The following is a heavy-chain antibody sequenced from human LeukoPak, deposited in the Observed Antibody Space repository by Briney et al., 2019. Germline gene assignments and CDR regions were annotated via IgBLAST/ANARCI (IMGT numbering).Heavy chain of an antibody. CDR1: GFTFDDYA. CDR3: ARYYYYDSSGTMGFDY. J-gene: IGHJ4*02. D-gene: IGHD3-22*01. CDR2: INWNSGSI. V-gene: IGHV3-9*01. Sequence: GGSLRLSCAASGFTFDDYAMHWVRQAPGKGLEWVSGINWNSGSIGYADSVKGRFTISRDNAKNSLYLQMNSLRAEDTALYYCARYYYYDSSGTMGFDYWGQGTLVTVSS.